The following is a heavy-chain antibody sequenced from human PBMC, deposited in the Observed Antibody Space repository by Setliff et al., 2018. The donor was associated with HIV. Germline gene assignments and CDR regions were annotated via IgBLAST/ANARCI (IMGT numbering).Heavy chain of an antibody. Sequence: GESLKISCHLSGYSFVDFWIGWVRQMPGKGLEWVGFIYPGDSDSRYSPSFRGQVTISADKSTTTAYLDWASLKTEDTGIYYCTSDLGSGRYRWNHNWGQGILVTVSS. CDR1: GYSFVDFW. V-gene: IGHV5-51*01. D-gene: IGHD1-26*01. CDR3: TSDLGSGRYRWNHN. CDR2: IYPGDSDS. J-gene: IGHJ1*01.